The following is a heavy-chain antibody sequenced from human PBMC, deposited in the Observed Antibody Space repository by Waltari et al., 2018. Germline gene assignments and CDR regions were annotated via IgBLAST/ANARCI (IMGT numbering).Heavy chain of an antibody. CDR2: MNPNSGNT. Sequence: QVQLVQSGAEVKKPGASVKVSCTASGYTFTSYDINRVRQATGQGLEWMGWMNPNSGNTGYAQKFQGRVTITRNTSISTAYMELSSLRSEDTSVYYCARTRGGPTMYNWFDPWGQGTLVTVSS. D-gene: IGHD3-10*02. J-gene: IGHJ5*02. CDR1: GYTFTSYD. CDR3: ARTRGGPTMYNWFDP. V-gene: IGHV1-8*03.